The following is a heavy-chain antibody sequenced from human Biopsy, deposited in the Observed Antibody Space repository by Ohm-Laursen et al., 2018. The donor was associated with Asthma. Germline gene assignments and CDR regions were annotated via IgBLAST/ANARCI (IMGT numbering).Heavy chain of an antibody. Sequence: GASVKVSRKTSGYTFNSAGITWVRQAPGQGLEWMGWISVYNGSTKVAQKLQDRVTMITDTSTSTAYMELRSLRSDDTAVYFCARAVDYSHYYGIDVWGQGTTVTVS. CDR1: GYTFNSAG. J-gene: IGHJ6*02. CDR2: ISVYNGST. D-gene: IGHD3-10*01. CDR3: ARAVDYSHYYGIDV. V-gene: IGHV1-18*01.